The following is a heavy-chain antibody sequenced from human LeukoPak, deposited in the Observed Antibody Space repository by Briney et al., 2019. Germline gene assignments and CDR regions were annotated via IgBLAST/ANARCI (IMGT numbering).Heavy chain of an antibody. D-gene: IGHD5-18*01. CDR2: IYYSGST. J-gene: IGHJ4*02. Sequence: PSETLSLTCTVSGGSISSSSYYWGWIRQPPGKGLEWIGSIYYSGSTYYNPSLKSRVTISVDTSKNQLSLKLSSVTAADTAVYYCARLERGFSYGNGDYWGQGTLVTVSS. V-gene: IGHV4-39*01. CDR1: GGSISSSSYY. CDR3: ARLERGFSYGNGDY.